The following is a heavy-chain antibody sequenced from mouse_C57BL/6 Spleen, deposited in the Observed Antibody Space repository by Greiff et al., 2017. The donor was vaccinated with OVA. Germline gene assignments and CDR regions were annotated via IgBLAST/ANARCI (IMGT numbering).Heavy chain of an antibody. CDR3: ARGYDYDGFAY. J-gene: IGHJ3*01. Sequence: EVKLMESGPVLVKPGASVKMSCKASGYTFTDYYMNWVKQSHGKSLEWIGVINPYNGGTSYNQKFKGKATLTVDKSSSTAYMELNSLTSEDSAVYYCARGYDYDGFAYWGQGTLVTVSA. V-gene: IGHV1-19*01. CDR1: GYTFTDYY. D-gene: IGHD2-4*01. CDR2: INPYNGGT.